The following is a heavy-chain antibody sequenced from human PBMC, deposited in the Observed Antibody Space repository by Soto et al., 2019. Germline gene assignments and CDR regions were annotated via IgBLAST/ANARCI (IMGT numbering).Heavy chain of an antibody. J-gene: IGHJ6*02. CDR1: GFTFSSYA. D-gene: IGHD3-3*01. V-gene: IGHV3-23*01. CDR3: AKTMASLPITIFGGFYGMDV. CDR2: ISGSGGST. Sequence: GGSLRLSCAASGFTFSSYAMSWVRQAPGKGLEWVSAISGSGGSTYYADSVKGRFTISRDNSKNTLYLQMNSLRAEDTAVYYCAKTMASLPITIFGGFYGMDVWGQGTTVTVSS.